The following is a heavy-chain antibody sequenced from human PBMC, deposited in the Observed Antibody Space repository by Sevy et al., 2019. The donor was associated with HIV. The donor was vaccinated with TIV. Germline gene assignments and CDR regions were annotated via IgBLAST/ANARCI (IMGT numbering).Heavy chain of an antibody. CDR3: ARDTTALWLGDILTGYYDAGFDY. CDR2: IYYSGST. Sequence: SETLSLTCTVSGGSISSYYWSWIRQPPGKGLEWIGYIYYSGSTNYNPSLKSRVTISVDTSKNQCSLKLSSVTAADTAVYYCARDTTALWLGDILTGYYDAGFDYWGQGTLVTVSS. J-gene: IGHJ4*02. D-gene: IGHD3-9*01. CDR1: GGSISSYY. V-gene: IGHV4-59*13.